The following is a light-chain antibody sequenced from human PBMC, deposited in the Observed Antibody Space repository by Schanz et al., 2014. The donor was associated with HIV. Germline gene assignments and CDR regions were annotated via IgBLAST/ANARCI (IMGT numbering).Light chain of an antibody. CDR1: QSVDSN. Sequence: EIVMTQSPATLAVSPGERATLSCRASQSVDSNLAWYQQKPGQAPRLLIYAASTRATDIPARFSGSGSGTEFTLSISSLQSEDFAIYYCQQYNDWPPITFGQGTRLEIK. J-gene: IGKJ5*01. V-gene: IGKV3-15*01. CDR3: QQYNDWPPIT. CDR2: AAS.